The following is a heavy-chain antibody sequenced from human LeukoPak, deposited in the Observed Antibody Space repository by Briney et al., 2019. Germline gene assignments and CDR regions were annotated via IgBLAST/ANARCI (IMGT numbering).Heavy chain of an antibody. D-gene: IGHD2-15*01. CDR1: GFTFSDYY. Sequence: GSLRLSCAASGFTFSDYYMSWIRQAPGKGLEWVSYISSSGSTIYYADSVKGRFTISRDNAKNSLYLQMNSLRAGDTAVYYCARASGICSGGSCQPYYYYGMDVWGQGTTVTVSS. CDR2: ISSSGSTI. V-gene: IGHV3-11*01. CDR3: ARASGICSGGSCQPYYYYGMDV. J-gene: IGHJ6*02.